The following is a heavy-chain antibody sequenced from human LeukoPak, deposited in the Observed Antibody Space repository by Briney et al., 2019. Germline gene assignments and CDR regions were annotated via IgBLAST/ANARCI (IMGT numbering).Heavy chain of an antibody. D-gene: IGHD3-22*01. CDR1: GFTFSSYG. J-gene: IGHJ6*02. CDR3: AKPFRDSSPSGRDYNGMDV. V-gene: IGHV3-30*18. CDR2: ISYDGSNK. Sequence: GSLRLSCAASGFTFSSYGMHWVRQAPGKGLEWVAVISYDGSNKYYADSVKGRFTISRDNSKNTLDLQMNSLRAEDTAVYYCAKPFRDSSPSGRDYNGMDVWGQGTTVTVSS.